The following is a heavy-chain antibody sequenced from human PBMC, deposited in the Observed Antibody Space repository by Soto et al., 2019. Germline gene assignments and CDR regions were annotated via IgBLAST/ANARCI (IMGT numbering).Heavy chain of an antibody. J-gene: IGHJ2*01. CDR3: AGGPGITIFGGRYFDL. D-gene: IGHD3-3*01. Sequence: PSETLSLTCAVYGGSFSGYYWSWIRQPPGKGLEWIGEINHSGSTNYNPSLKSRVTISVDTSKNQFSLKLSSVTAADTAVYYCAGGPGITIFGGRYFDLWGRGTLVTVSS. CDR2: INHSGST. CDR1: GGSFSGYY. V-gene: IGHV4-34*01.